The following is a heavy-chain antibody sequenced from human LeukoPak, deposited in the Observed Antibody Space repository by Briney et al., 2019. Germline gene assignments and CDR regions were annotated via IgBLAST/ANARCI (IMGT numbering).Heavy chain of an antibody. CDR2: IYYSGST. Sequence: LETLSLTCTLSVGSLSISSDYCGWIRQPPGRGLEWIGSIYYSGSTYYNPSLKSRVTTTVDTSKNQFSLKLSSVTAADTAVYYCARLLDYGGNSVAFDIWGQGTMVTVS. CDR1: VGSLSISSDY. D-gene: IGHD4-23*01. CDR3: ARLLDYGGNSVAFDI. V-gene: IGHV4-39*01. J-gene: IGHJ3*02.